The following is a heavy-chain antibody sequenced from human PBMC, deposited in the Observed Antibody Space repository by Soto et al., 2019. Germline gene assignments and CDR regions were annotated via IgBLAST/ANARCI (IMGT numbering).Heavy chain of an antibody. CDR2: VYPGDSDA. Sequence: GESLKISCQASGYGFTSYWIAWVRQQPGKGLEWMGIVYPGDSDARYSPSFQGQVTMSADKSINTAYLQWTSLKASDTAMYYCARHATYYDILSGYYFDYWGQGTLVTVSS. V-gene: IGHV5-51*01. D-gene: IGHD3-9*01. J-gene: IGHJ4*02. CDR3: ARHATYYDILSGYYFDY. CDR1: GYGFTSYW.